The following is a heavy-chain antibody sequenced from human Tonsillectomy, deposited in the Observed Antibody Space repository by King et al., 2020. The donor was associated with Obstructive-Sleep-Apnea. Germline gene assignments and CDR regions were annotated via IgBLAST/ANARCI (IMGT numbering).Heavy chain of an antibody. CDR3: AREGGSVVVVAATLDY. D-gene: IGHD2-15*01. CDR1: GFTFISYA. CDR2: ISYDGSNK. V-gene: IGHV3-30*04. Sequence: VQLVESGGGVVQPGRSLRLSCAASGFTFISYAMHWVRQAPGKGLEWVAVISYDGSNKYYADSVKGRFTISRDNSKNTLYLQMNSLRAEDTAVYYCAREGGSVVVVAATLDYWGHGTLVTVSS. J-gene: IGHJ4*01.